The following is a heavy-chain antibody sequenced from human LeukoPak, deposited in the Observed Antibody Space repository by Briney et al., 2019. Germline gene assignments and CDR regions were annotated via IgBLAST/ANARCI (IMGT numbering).Heavy chain of an antibody. CDR2: IYYSGST. V-gene: IGHV4-39*01. CDR3: ASFSMMGLSLVDY. J-gene: IGHJ4*02. CDR1: GGSISSSSYY. D-gene: IGHD3-3*02. Sequence: SETLSLTCTVSGGSISSSSYYWGWIRQPPGKGLEWIGSIYYSGSTYYNPSLKSRVTISVDTSKNQFSLKLSSVTAADTAVYYCASFSMMGLSLVDYWGQGTLVTVSS.